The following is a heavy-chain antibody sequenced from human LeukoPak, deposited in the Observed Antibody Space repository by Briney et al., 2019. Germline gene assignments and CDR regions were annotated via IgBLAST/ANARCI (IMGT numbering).Heavy chain of an antibody. J-gene: IGHJ4*02. CDR1: GYTFTTYG. D-gene: IGHD3-10*01. V-gene: IGHV1-18*01. CDR2: ISGYNGNT. Sequence: ASVKVSCKAFGYTFTTYGISWMRQAPGQGLEWMGWISGYNGNTNYAQKFQGRITMTTDTSTSTAYMELRSLRSDDTAVYYCARDRDYGSGIFDYWGQGTLVTVSS. CDR3: ARDRDYGSGIFDY.